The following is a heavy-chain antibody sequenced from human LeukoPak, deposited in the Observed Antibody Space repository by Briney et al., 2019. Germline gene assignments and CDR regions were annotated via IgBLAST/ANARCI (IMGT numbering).Heavy chain of an antibody. Sequence: SGGSLRLSCVASGFTFSPHSMIWVRRAPGKGLDWVSYISSDSGTIYYADSVKGRFTISRDNAKDSLYLQMNSLRVDDTAVYYCARIRLDGFWLDPWGQGTLVTVSS. CDR1: GFTFSPHS. J-gene: IGHJ5*02. V-gene: IGHV3-48*04. D-gene: IGHD2-2*03. CDR3: ARIRLDGFWLDP. CDR2: ISSDSGTI.